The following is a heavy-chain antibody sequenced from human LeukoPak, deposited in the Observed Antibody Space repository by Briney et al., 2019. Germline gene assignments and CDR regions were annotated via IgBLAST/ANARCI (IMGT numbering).Heavy chain of an antibody. D-gene: IGHD3-10*01. CDR1: SDSVNSGSYY. J-gene: IGHJ4*02. CDR3: ASGDFDN. CDR2: IYYTGST. V-gene: IGHV4-61*01. Sequence: SETLSLTCTVSSDSVNSGSYYWSWIRQPPGKRLEWIGNIYYTGSTNYTPSLRGRVTISLDTSKNQFSLSQSSVTAADTAVYYCASGDFDNWGQGTLVTVSS.